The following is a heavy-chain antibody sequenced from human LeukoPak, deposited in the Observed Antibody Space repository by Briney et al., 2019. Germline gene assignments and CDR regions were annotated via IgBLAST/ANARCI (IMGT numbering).Heavy chain of an antibody. D-gene: IGHD3-10*01. Sequence: GGSLRLSCAASGFTFDDYGMSWVRQAPGKGLEWVSAISGSGGSTYYADSVKGRFTISRDNSKNTLYLQMNSLRAEDTAVYYCAKGGYGSGSSYTSHFDYWGQGTLVTVSS. V-gene: IGHV3-23*01. CDR3: AKGGYGSGSSYTSHFDY. J-gene: IGHJ4*02. CDR2: ISGSGGST. CDR1: GFTFDDYG.